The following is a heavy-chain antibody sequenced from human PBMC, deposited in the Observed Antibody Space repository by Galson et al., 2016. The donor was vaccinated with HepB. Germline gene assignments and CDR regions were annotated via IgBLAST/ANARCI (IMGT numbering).Heavy chain of an antibody. CDR1: GGSVRSDDHY. J-gene: IGHJ5*02. CDR3: ARCGARDYYGSSGPYFDT. CDR2: IYYSGVT. V-gene: IGHV4-61*08. Sequence: SETLSLTCIVSGGSVRSDDHYWNWIRQSPGRGPEWIGYIYYSGVTNYSPSLESRITISIDTSKNQFSLKPRSLTAADTAVYYCARCGARDYYGSSGPYFDTWGQGTLVTVSS. D-gene: IGHD3-22*01.